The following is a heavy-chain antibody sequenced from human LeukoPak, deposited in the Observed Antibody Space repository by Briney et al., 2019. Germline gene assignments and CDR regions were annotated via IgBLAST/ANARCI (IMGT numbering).Heavy chain of an antibody. CDR2: ISSSSSYI. Sequence: GGSLRLSCAASGFTFSSYSMNWVRQAPGKGLEWVSSISSSSSYIYYADSVKGRFTISRDNAKNSLYLQMNSLRAEDTAVYYCARDGDGYNSDFDYWGQGTLVTVSS. CDR1: GFTFSSYS. J-gene: IGHJ4*02. CDR3: ARDGDGYNSDFDY. V-gene: IGHV3-21*01. D-gene: IGHD5-24*01.